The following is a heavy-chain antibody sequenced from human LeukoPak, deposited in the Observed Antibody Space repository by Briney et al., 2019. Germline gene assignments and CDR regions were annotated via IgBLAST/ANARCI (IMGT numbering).Heavy chain of an antibody. CDR1: GYSFTTSY. CDR2: INPSAYSV. V-gene: IGHV1-46*01. D-gene: IGHD3-9*01. CDR3: ARFYDILTGYDY. Sequence: GASVKVPCKASGYSFTTSYLHWVRQAPGQGRDWMGIINPSAYSVSYAQKFQGRVTMTRNMSTSTVYMELSSLKSDDTAVYYCARFYDILTGYDYWGQGTLVTVSS. J-gene: IGHJ4*02.